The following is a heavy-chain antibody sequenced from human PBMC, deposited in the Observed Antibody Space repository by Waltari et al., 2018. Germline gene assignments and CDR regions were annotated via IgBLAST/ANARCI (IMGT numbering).Heavy chain of an antibody. CDR1: VFTVSSNY. D-gene: IGHD3-22*01. CDR3: ARGSGSSGYSFDY. J-gene: IGHJ4*02. V-gene: IGHV3-53*01. CDR2: IYSGGST. Sequence: AAGVFTVSSNYMSWVRQAPGKGLEWVSVIYSGGSTYYADSVKGRFTISRDNSKNTLYLQMNSLRAEDTAVYYCARGSGSSGYSFDYWGQGTLVTVSS.